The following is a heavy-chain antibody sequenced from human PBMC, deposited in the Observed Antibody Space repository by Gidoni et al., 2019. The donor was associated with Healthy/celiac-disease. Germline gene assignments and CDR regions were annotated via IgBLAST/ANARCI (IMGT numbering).Heavy chain of an antibody. CDR1: GFTLSSYA. CDR3: AKSSITTLDGLYFDY. V-gene: IGHV3-23*01. D-gene: IGHD3-10*01. CDR2: ISGSGGIT. Sequence: EVQLLESGGGLVQPGGSLRLSCAASGFTLSSYAMSWVRQAPGKGLECVSAISGSGGITYYADSVKGRFTISRDNSKNTLYLQMNSLRAEDTAVYYCAKSSITTLDGLYFDYWGQGTLVTVSS. J-gene: IGHJ4*02.